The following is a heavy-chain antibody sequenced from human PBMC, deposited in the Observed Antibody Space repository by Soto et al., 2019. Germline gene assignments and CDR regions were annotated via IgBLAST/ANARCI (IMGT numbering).Heavy chain of an antibody. CDR3: AASIFYYGMDV. J-gene: IGHJ6*02. CDR2: IYPGDSDT. V-gene: IGHV5-51*01. CDR1: GYTFTNYW. Sequence: GESLKISCKGSGYTFTNYWIGWVRQMPGKGLEWMGIIYPGDSDTKYNPSFRGQVTISADKSITTTYLQWSSLKASDTAIYYCAASIFYYGMDVWGQGTTVTVSS.